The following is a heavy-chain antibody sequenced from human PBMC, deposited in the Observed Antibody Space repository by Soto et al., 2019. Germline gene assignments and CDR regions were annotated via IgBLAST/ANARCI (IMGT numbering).Heavy chain of an antibody. CDR3: AREGLTGTICLYYYSGLDV. Sequence: QVQLQESGPGLVKPSETLSLTCTVSGGSISSYYWSWIRQPPGKGLEWIGYSYSSGSTNYNPSLKSRVTISVDTSKTQFSRKLSSVTAADTAVYYCAREGLTGTICLYYYSGLDVWGQGTTVTVSS. V-gene: IGHV4-59*01. J-gene: IGHJ6*02. CDR2: SYSSGST. CDR1: GGSISSYY. D-gene: IGHD1-20*01.